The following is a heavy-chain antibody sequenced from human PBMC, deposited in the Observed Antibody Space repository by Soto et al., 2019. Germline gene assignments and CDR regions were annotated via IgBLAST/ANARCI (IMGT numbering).Heavy chain of an antibody. CDR2: INTGNGNT. V-gene: IGHV1-3*04. CDR1: GYSFTTHA. Sequence: ASVKVSCKASGYSFTTHAMIWVRQAPGQRPEWMGWINTGNGNTRYSPKFQGRVNITRDTSASTAYMELSSLKSEDTAVYYCARGEQLYHYYYGMDVWGQGSTVTVSS. J-gene: IGHJ6*02. CDR3: ARGEQLYHYYYGMDV.